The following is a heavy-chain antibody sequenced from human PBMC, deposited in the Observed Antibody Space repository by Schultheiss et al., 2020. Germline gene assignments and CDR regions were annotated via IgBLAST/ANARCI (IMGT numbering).Heavy chain of an antibody. D-gene: IGHD3-22*01. CDR2: ISSSSTI. J-gene: IGHJ1*01. CDR1: GFTFSSYS. V-gene: IGHV3-69-1*01. CDR3: ARERSSGYSNLAEYFQH. Sequence: GGSLRLSCAASGFTFSSYSMNWVRQAPGKGLEWVSSISSSSTIYYADSVKGRFTISRDNAKNSLYLQMNSLRAEDTAVYYCARERSSGYSNLAEYFQHWGQGTLVTVSS.